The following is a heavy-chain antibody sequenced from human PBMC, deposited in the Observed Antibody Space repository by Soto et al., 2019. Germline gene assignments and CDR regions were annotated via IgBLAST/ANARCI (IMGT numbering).Heavy chain of an antibody. V-gene: IGHV3-30-3*01. J-gene: IGHJ4*02. Sequence: QVQLVESGGGVVQPGRSLRLSCAASGFTFSSYAMHWVRQAPGKGLEWVAVISYDGSNKYYADSVKGRFTISRDNSKNTLYLQMNSLRAEDTAVYYCARDFGVAYFDYWGQGTLVTVSS. CDR3: ARDFGVAYFDY. D-gene: IGHD3-3*01. CDR2: ISYDGSNK. CDR1: GFTFSSYA.